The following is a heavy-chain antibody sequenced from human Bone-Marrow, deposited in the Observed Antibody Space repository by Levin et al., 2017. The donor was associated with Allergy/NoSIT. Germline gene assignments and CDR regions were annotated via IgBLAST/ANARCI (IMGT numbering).Heavy chain of an antibody. CDR1: GGSLSSSSYY. CDR2: IFYSGST. Sequence: SETLSLTCTVSGGSLSSSSYYWGWIRQPPGKGLEWIGSIFYSGSTYYNPSLKSRVTISVDTSKNQFSLNLSSATAADTAVYYCAGLSRGYTGYESRPWGQGTLVTVSS. J-gene: IGHJ5*02. D-gene: IGHD5-12*01. V-gene: IGHV4-39*01. CDR3: AGLSRGYTGYESRP.